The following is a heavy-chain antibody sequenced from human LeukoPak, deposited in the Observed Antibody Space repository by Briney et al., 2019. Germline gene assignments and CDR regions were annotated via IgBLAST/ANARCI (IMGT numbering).Heavy chain of an antibody. CDR2: ISIYKGNT. V-gene: IGHV1-18*04. D-gene: IGHD2-21*02. J-gene: IGHJ4*02. CDR3: ASNPRGDSLTFDY. CDR1: GYTLSSYG. Sequence: ASVKVSCKASGYTLSSYGVNWVRQAPGQRLEWMGWISIYKGNTNNAQILQGRVTMTTDTSTSTVYMELRSLRSDDTAVYYCASNPRGDSLTFDYWGQGTLVTVSS.